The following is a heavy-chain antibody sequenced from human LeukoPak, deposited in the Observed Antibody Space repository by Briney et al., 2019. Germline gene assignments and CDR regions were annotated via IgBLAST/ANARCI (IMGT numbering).Heavy chain of an antibody. Sequence: SETLSLTCTVSGGSISSFFWTWIRQPPGKGLEWIGSMHYSGDTKYNPSLKSRVSLSIDTSKQQFSLRLSSVTAADTAVYYCARDLELERNRWNYFESWGQGTLVTVSS. CDR1: GGSISSFF. D-gene: IGHD1-1*01. CDR2: MHYSGDT. CDR3: ARDLELERNRWNYFES. J-gene: IGHJ4*02. V-gene: IGHV4-59*01.